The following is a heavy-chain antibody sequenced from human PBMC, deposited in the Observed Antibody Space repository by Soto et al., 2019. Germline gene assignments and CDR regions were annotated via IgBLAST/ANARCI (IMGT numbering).Heavy chain of an antibody. CDR1: GPSIRSSTYC. Sequence: PETRSLTCPVAGPSIRSSTYCWGWLRQSPGKGLDWIGYIFHNGSTSYNPSLKSRVTMSVDTSKNQLFLKVSSVTGADTAVYYCARTGRTTTRRSHYFHYGMDVWGQGTTVTVSS. V-gene: IGHV4-61*05. J-gene: IGHJ6*02. D-gene: IGHD1-1*01. CDR2: IFHNGST. CDR3: ARTGRTTTRRSHYFHYGMDV.